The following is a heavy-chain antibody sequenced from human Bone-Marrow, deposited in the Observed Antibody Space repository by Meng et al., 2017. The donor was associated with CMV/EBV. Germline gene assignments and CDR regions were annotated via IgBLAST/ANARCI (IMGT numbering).Heavy chain of an antibody. J-gene: IGHJ4*02. CDR2: IHYSGTT. CDR1: GGSMSSYY. CDR3: TRGFPGGGHAVFSDY. Sequence: GSLRLSCRVSGGSMSSYYWTWIRHSPGEGLEWIGWIHYSGTTSFNPSLKSRVAISIDTSKNQFFLNLKSVTAADTAVYYCTRGFPGGGHAVFSDYWGQGMRVTVSS. D-gene: IGHD3-16*01. V-gene: IGHV4-59*01.